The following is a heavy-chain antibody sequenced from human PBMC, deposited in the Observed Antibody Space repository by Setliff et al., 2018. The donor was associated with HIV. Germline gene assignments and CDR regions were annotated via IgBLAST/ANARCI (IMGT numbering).Heavy chain of an antibody. V-gene: IGHV4-59*01. D-gene: IGHD6-6*01. Sequence: SETLSLTCTVSGGSIINNFWSWIRLPPGKGLEYIGYIYYSGNTDYNPSLKSRVTISVDRSKNQFSLKLNSVTAADTAVYYCARGLRSSTYYYYYYMDVWGKGTTVTVSS. CDR2: IYYSGNT. CDR3: ARGLRSSTYYYYYYMDV. CDR1: GGSIINNF. J-gene: IGHJ6*03.